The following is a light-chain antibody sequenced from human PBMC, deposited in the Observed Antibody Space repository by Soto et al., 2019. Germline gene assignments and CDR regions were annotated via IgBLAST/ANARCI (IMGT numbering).Light chain of an antibody. CDR3: QAWDSTTAVV. J-gene: IGLJ2*01. CDR2: QDS. V-gene: IGLV3-1*01. CDR1: KLGDKY. Sequence: SSELTQPPSVSVSPGQTASITCSGDKLGDKYACWYQQKPGQSPVLVIYQDSNRPSGIPERFSGSNSGNTATLTISGTQAMDEADYYCQAWDSTTAVVFGGGTKLTVL.